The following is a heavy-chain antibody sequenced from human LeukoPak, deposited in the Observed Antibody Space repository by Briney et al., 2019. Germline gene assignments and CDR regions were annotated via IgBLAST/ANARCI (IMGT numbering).Heavy chain of an antibody. Sequence: GGSLRLSCAASGFTFSSYWMSWVRQAPGKGLEWVANIKQDGSEKYYVDSVKGRFTISRDNAKNSLYLQMNSLRAEDTAVYYCARGRSVGTISSGMDVWGQGTTVTVSS. CDR2: IKQDGSEK. D-gene: IGHD3-3*01. CDR3: ARGRSVGTISSGMDV. V-gene: IGHV3-7*01. J-gene: IGHJ6*02. CDR1: GFTFSSYW.